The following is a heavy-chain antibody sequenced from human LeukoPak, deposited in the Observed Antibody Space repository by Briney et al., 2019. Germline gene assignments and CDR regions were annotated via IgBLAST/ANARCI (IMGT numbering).Heavy chain of an antibody. Sequence: GGSLRLSCAASGFTFSSYWMSWLRQAPGKGPEWVANINQDGSEKHYVDSVKGRFTFSRDNAKNSLYLQMNSLRAEDTAVYYCARQRGYSYGRFDYWGQGTLVTVSS. CDR1: GFTFSSYW. J-gene: IGHJ4*02. V-gene: IGHV3-7*01. D-gene: IGHD5-18*01. CDR2: INQDGSEK. CDR3: ARQRGYSYGRFDY.